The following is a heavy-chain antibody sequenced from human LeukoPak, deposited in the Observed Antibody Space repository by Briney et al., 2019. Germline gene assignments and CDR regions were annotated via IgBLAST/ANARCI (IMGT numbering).Heavy chain of an antibody. CDR1: GYSISSGYY. D-gene: IGHD2-2*01. V-gene: IGHV4-38-2*01. CDR3: ARNPQDCSSTSCYFDY. Sequence: SETLSLTCAVSGYSISSGYYWGWIRQPPGKGLEWIGEINHSGSTNYNPSLKSRVTISVDTSKNQFSLKLSSVTAAGTAVYYCARNPQDCSSTSCYFDYWGQGTLVTVSS. CDR2: INHSGST. J-gene: IGHJ4*02.